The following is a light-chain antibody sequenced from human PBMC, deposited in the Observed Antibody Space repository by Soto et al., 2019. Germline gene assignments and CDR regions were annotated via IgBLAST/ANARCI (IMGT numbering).Light chain of an antibody. CDR1: QPVISNY. CDR2: SVS. J-gene: IGKJ1*01. CDR3: QQYNSYWT. Sequence: EVELTQSPGTLSLSLGERATFSCRASQPVISNYLAWYQQKPGQAPRLLIYSVSTRATGIPDRFSGGGSGTDFTLTISGLEPDDFAIYYCQQYNSYWTFGQGTKVDI. V-gene: IGKV3-20*01.